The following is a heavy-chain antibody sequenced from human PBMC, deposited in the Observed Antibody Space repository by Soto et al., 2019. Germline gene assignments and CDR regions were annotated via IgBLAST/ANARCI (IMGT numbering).Heavy chain of an antibody. D-gene: IGHD4-17*01. J-gene: IGHJ4*02. CDR1: GFTFSSYA. Sequence: EVQLLESGGGLVQPGGSLRLSCTASGFTFSSYAMSWVRQAPGKGLEWVSALSGGGDNTYYADSVKGRFTISRDNSKNTVYLQMNSLSVEDTAVYYCARERYGGVDYWGQGSLVTVSS. CDR2: LSGGGDNT. CDR3: ARERYGGVDY. V-gene: IGHV3-23*01.